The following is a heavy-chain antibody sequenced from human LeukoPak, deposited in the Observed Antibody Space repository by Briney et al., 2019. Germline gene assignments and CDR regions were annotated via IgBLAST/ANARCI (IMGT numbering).Heavy chain of an antibody. CDR3: ARDRQGDYYGSGSWGFDY. D-gene: IGHD3-10*01. J-gene: IGHJ4*02. CDR2: FYSDGTT. Sequence: GGSLRLSCVVSGFIVNNNYINWVRQAPGKGLEWVSVFYSDGTTYHADSVKGRFTISRDNSKNSLYLQMNSLRAEDTAVYYCARDRQGDYYGSGSWGFDYWGQGTLVTVSS. V-gene: IGHV3-66*01. CDR1: GFIVNNNY.